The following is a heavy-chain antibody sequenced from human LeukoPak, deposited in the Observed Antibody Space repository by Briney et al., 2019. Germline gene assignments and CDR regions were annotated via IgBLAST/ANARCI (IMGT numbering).Heavy chain of an antibody. CDR2: INPSGGST. Sequence: AASVKVSCKASGYTFTSYGISWVRQAPGQGLEWMGIINPSGGSTSYAQKFQGRVTMTRDTSTSTVYMELSSLRSEDTAVYCCARVLSSSWHFDYWGQGTLVTVSS. D-gene: IGHD6-13*01. J-gene: IGHJ4*02. CDR1: GYTFTSYG. CDR3: ARVLSSSWHFDY. V-gene: IGHV1-46*01.